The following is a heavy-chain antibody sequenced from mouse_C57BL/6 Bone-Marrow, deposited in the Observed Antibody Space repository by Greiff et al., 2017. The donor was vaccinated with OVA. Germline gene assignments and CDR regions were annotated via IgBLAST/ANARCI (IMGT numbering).Heavy chain of an antibody. Sequence: QVQLQQSGAELARPGASVKMSCKASGYTFTSYTMHWVKQRPGQGLEWIGYINPSSGYTKYNQKFKDKATLTADKSSSTAYMQLSSLTSEDSAVDYCAREDGNWFAYWGQGTRVTVSA. CDR2: INPSSGYT. V-gene: IGHV1-4*01. D-gene: IGHD2-1*01. CDR1: GYTFTSYT. CDR3: AREDGNWFAY. J-gene: IGHJ3*01.